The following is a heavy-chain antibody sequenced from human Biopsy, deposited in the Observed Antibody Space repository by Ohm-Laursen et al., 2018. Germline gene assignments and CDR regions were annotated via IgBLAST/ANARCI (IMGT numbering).Heavy chain of an antibody. CDR2: VYNGGIT. CDR3: ARTPRDSFWSGSYKRGLWFDP. V-gene: IGHV4-59*01. D-gene: IGHD3-3*01. CDR1: GGSIISYY. Sequence: SKTLSLTWSVSGGSIISYYWTWIRQPPGKGLEWIGHVYNGGITNYNPSLKSRVTISKDTSKNQFSLQVNSVTAADTAVYYCARTPRDSFWSGSYKRGLWFDPWGQGTLVIVSS. J-gene: IGHJ5*02.